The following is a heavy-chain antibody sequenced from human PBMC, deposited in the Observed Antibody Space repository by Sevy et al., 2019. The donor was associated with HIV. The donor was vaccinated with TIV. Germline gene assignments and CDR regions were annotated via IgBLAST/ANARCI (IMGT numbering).Heavy chain of an antibody. CDR3: AREGGYTDQGMDV. CDR1: GFTFSSYS. CDR2: IDSSSSNS. J-gene: IGHJ6*02. V-gene: IGHV3-48*01. Sequence: GGSLRLSCAASGFTFSSYSMNWVRQAPGKGLEWLSYIDSSSSNSYYAESVKGRFTVSRDNAKKSRNVQMNSLRGEDTAVYYCAREGGYTDQGMDVWGQGTTVTVSS. D-gene: IGHD5-12*01.